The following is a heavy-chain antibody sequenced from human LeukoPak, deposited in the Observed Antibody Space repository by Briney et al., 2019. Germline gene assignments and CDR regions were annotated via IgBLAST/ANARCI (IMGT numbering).Heavy chain of an antibody. D-gene: IGHD3-10*01. Sequence: GGSLRLSCAASGFSFSSYWMHWVRQVPGKGLVWVSRINSDGSNTNYADSVKGRFTISRDNAKKTLYLQMNSLRAEDTAVYYCVRWGLGKGEAFDIWGQGTMVTVSS. J-gene: IGHJ3*02. CDR2: INSDGSNT. CDR1: GFSFSSYW. V-gene: IGHV3-74*01. CDR3: VRWGLGKGEAFDI.